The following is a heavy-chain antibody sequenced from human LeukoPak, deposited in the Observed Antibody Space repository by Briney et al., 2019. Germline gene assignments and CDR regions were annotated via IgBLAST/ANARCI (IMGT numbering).Heavy chain of an antibody. J-gene: IGHJ5*02. CDR3: ASEVRGVITGWFDP. Sequence: SGTLSLTCAVSGGSISSSNWWSWVRQPPGKGLEWIGEIYHSGSTNYNPSLKSRVTISVDKSKNQFSLKLSSVTAADTAVYYCASEVRGVITGWFDPWGQGTLVTVSS. D-gene: IGHD3-10*01. CDR2: IYHSGST. V-gene: IGHV4-4*02. CDR1: GGSISSSNW.